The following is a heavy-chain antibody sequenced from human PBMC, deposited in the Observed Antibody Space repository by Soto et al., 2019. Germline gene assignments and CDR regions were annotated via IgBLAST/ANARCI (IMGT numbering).Heavy chain of an antibody. Sequence: QVQLVQSGAEVKKPGSSVKVSCKASGGTFSSYAISWVRQAPGQGREWMGGIIPIFGTANYAQKFQGRVTITADESTSTGYMELSSLRSEDTAVYFCARVASAWIKDAFDIWGQGTMVTVSS. D-gene: IGHD5-12*01. J-gene: IGHJ3*02. CDR2: IIPIFGTA. CDR3: ARVASAWIKDAFDI. CDR1: GGTFSSYA. V-gene: IGHV1-69*12.